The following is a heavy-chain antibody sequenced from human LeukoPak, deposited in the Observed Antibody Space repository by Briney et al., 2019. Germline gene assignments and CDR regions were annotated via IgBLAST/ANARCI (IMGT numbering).Heavy chain of an antibody. D-gene: IGHD2-8*01. CDR3: SRENGAFSPFGY. Sequence: PSETLSLTCGVSGGSITSANWWSWVRQPPGQGLEWIGEVSLSGLTNYNPSLSSRVIMALDTSKNHLSLHLTSVTAADTAVYYCSRENGAFSPFGYWGQGYLVTVLS. CDR1: GGSITSANW. CDR2: VSLSGLT. V-gene: IGHV4-4*02. J-gene: IGHJ4*02.